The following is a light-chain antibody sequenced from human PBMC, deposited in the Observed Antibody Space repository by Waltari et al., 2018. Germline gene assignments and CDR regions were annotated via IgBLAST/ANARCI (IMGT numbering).Light chain of an antibody. J-gene: IGKJ1*01. CDR3: KQYNSYPGT. Sequence: DIQMTQSPSTLSASVGDRITITCRASQNINSWLAWYQQKPGKAPKLLIHKASSLASGVPSRFRGSGAGTEVTLTISSVQPDDFAIDYCKQYNSYPGTFGQGTKVEIK. V-gene: IGKV1-5*03. CDR2: KAS. CDR1: QNINSW.